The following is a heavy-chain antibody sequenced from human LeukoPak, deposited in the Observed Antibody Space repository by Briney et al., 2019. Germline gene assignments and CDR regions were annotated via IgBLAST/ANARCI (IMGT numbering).Heavy chain of an antibody. V-gene: IGHV1-69*05. J-gene: IGHJ3*02. CDR1: GDTLSSHG. CDR3: ARHVGVVPWVAFDI. Sequence: KVSCKASGDTLSSHGITWARQAPGRGPEWMGGIIPNFDTTNFAQKFQGRVTIATDESTTTAYLELSSLRSEATAMYYFARHVGVVPWVAFDIWGQGTMVTVSS. D-gene: IGHD3-3*01. CDR2: IIPNFDTT.